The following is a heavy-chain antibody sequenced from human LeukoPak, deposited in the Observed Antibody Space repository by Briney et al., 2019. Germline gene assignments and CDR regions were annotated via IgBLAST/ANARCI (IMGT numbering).Heavy chain of an antibody. CDR1: GGSIRSYY. J-gene: IGHJ4*02. CDR2: IYSSGST. CDR3: ARDLIVPVGLTGSGSYSTDY. D-gene: IGHD3-10*01. Sequence: SETLSLTCTVPGGSIRSYYWSWIRQPAGKGLEWIGRIYSSGSTNYNPSLKSRVTMSVDTSKNQFSLKLSSVTAADTAVYYCARDLIVPVGLTGSGSYSTDYWGQGTLVSVSS. V-gene: IGHV4-4*07.